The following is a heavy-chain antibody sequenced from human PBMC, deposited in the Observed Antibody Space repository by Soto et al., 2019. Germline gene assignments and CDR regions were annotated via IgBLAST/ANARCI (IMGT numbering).Heavy chain of an antibody. CDR2: IYYSGST. J-gene: IGHJ5*02. D-gene: IGHD6-13*01. CDR1: GGSISSSSYY. V-gene: IGHV4-39*01. Sequence: SETLSLTCTVSGGSISSSSYYWGWIRQPPGKGLEWIGSIYYSGSTYYNPSLKSRVTISVDTSKNQFSLKLSSVTAADTAVYYCARKGVAAAGTVWFDPWGQGTLVTVSS. CDR3: ARKGVAAAGTVWFDP.